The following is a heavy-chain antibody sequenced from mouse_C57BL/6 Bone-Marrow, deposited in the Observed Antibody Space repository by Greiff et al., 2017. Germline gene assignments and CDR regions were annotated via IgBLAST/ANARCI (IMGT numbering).Heavy chain of an antibody. CDR2: IDPSDSYT. Sequence: QVQLQQPGAELVMPGASVKLSCKASGYTFTSYWMHWVKQRPGQGLEWIGEIDPSDSYTNYNQKFKGKSTLTVDKSSSTAYMQLSSLTSEDSAVYYGARETAQVYFDYWGQGTTLTVSS. V-gene: IGHV1-69*01. CDR3: ARETAQVYFDY. J-gene: IGHJ2*01. D-gene: IGHD3-2*02. CDR1: GYTFTSYW.